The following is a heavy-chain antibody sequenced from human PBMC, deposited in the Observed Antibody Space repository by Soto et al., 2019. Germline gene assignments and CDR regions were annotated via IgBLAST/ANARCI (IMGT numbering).Heavy chain of an antibody. CDR1: GFTFSSYA. D-gene: IGHD3-22*01. Sequence: EVQLLESGGGLVQPGGSLRLSCAASGFTFSSYAMSWVRQAPGKGLEWVSAISGSGGSTYYADSVKGRFTISRDNSKNTLYLQMNSLRAEDTAVYYCAKDPDNSDYDTSAYGPFDYWSQGTLVTVSS. J-gene: IGHJ4*02. CDR3: AKDPDNSDYDTSAYGPFDY. CDR2: ISGSGGST. V-gene: IGHV3-23*01.